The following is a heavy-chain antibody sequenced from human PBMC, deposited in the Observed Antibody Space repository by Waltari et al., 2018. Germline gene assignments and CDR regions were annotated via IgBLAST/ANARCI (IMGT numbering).Heavy chain of an antibody. Sequence: EVQLVESGGGLVKPGGSLRLSCAASGFTFSGYTMNWVRQAPGKGLEWVSSIMSSSSYIYYADSVKGRFTIARDNAKNSLYLQMNSLRAKDTAVYYCARVFVAAAGSHHDAFDIWGQGTMVTVSS. CDR3: ARVFVAAAGSHHDAFDI. CDR1: GFTFSGYT. V-gene: IGHV3-21*03. CDR2: IMSSSSYI. D-gene: IGHD6-13*01. J-gene: IGHJ3*02.